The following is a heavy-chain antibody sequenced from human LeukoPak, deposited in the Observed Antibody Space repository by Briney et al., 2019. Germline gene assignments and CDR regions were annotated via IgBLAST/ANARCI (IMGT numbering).Heavy chain of an antibody. CDR3: AKDSTMYSSSNFDY. Sequence: GGSLRLSCAASGFTFSDYYMSWIRQAPGKGLEWVSGISWNSGSIGYADSVKGRFTISRDNAKNSLYLQTNSLRAEDTALYYCAKDSTMYSSSNFDYWGQGTLVTVSS. J-gene: IGHJ4*02. V-gene: IGHV3-9*01. CDR1: GFTFSDYY. D-gene: IGHD6-6*01. CDR2: ISWNSGSI.